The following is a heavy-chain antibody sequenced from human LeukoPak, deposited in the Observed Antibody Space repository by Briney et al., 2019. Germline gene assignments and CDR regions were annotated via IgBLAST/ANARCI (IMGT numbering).Heavy chain of an antibody. D-gene: IGHD1-26*01. V-gene: IGHV3-30*03. J-gene: IGHJ5*02. CDR3: ATARIVGATNWFDP. CDR2: IAYDAGDR. CDR1: GFTFSSYG. Sequence: GGSLRLSCAASGFTFSSYGMHWVRQAPGKGLEWVAVIAYDAGDRYHGDSVKGRFTISRDNSKNTLYLQMNSLRAEDTAVYYCATARIVGATNWFDPWGQGTLVTVSS.